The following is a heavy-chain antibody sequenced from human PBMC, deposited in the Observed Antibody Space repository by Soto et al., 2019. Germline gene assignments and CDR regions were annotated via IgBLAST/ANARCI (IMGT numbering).Heavy chain of an antibody. J-gene: IGHJ5*02. Sequence: PPETLALACTISDGSISIRSYYWGWIRQPRGKGMACTARIYYSGSTYYNPSLKSRVTISVDTSKNQFSLKLSSVTAADTAVYYCASNRVTHLRYDDIAAAARVNWFDPWGQGTMVTVSS. V-gene: IGHV4-39*01. CDR1: DGSISIRSYY. CDR3: ASNRVTHLRYDDIAAAARVNWFDP. D-gene: IGHD6-13*01. CDR2: IYYSGST.